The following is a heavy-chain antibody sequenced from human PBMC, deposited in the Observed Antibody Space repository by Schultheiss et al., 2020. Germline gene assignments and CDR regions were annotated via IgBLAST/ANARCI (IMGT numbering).Heavy chain of an antibody. D-gene: IGHD1/OR15-1a*01. CDR1: GFTFSSYG. CDR2: ISYDGSNK. Sequence: GGSLRLSCAASGFTFSSYGMHWVRQAPGKGLEWVAVISYDGSNKYYADSVKGRFTISRDNSKNTLYLQMNSLRAEDTAVYYCARNLLTGTTTTPFSHWGQGTLVTVSS. CDR3: ARNLLTGTTTTPFSH. J-gene: IGHJ4*02. V-gene: IGHV3-30*03.